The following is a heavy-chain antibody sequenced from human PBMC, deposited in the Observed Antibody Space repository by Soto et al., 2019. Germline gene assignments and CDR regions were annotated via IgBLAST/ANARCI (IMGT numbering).Heavy chain of an antibody. CDR3: ARDVQVNYFDNTYHYYAMDV. J-gene: IGHJ6*02. V-gene: IGHV1-69*13. D-gene: IGHD3-9*01. CDR1: GGTFSDHA. CDR2: INPFFKGT. Sequence: SVKVSCKAFGGTFSDHAVSWVRQAPGQGLEWMGVINPFFKGTKYAQKFQGRLTITADDSTSTAYMDLYSLISEDTAVYYCARDVQVNYFDNTYHYYAMDVWGQGTTVTVSS.